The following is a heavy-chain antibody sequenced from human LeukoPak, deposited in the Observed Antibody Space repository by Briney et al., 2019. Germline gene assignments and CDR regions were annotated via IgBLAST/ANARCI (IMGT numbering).Heavy chain of an antibody. V-gene: IGHV4-34*01. Sequence: SETLSLTCAVYGGSFSGYYWSWIRQPPGKGLEWIGGINHSGSTNYNPSLKSRVTISVDTSKNQFSLKLSSVTAADTAVYYCARALGYCSSTSCYIDYWGQGTLVTVSS. CDR2: INHSGST. D-gene: IGHD2-2*02. CDR1: GGSFSGYY. CDR3: ARALGYCSSTSCYIDY. J-gene: IGHJ4*02.